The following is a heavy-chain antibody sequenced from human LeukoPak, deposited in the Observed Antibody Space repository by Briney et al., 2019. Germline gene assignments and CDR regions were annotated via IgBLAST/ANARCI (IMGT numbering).Heavy chain of an antibody. CDR1: GFTFSSYS. D-gene: IGHD3-22*01. J-gene: IGHJ4*02. CDR2: ISSSGSYI. CDR3: ARSLTYYYDSSEPRGDY. V-gene: IGHV3-21*04. Sequence: PGGSLRLSCAASGFTFSSYSMNWVRQAPGKGLEWVSSISSSGSYIYYADSVKGRFTISRDNAKNSLYLQMNSLRSEDTAVYYCARSLTYYYDSSEPRGDYWGQGTLVTVSS.